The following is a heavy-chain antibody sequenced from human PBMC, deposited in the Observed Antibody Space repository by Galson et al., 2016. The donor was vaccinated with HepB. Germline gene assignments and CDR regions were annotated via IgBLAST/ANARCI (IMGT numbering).Heavy chain of an antibody. Sequence: ETLSLTCVVSGGSISSSNWWTWVRQPPGKGLEWIGEVYHGGRTNYNPSLKSRVSISVDKSKNQFSLNLTSVTAADTALYYCAGNWNDAYWGQGALVTVSS. CDR2: VYHGGRT. J-gene: IGHJ4*02. CDR3: AGNWNDAY. V-gene: IGHV4-4*02. D-gene: IGHD1-20*01. CDR1: GGSISSSNW.